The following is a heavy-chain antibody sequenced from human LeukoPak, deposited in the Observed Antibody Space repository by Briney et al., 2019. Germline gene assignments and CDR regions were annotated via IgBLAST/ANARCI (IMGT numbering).Heavy chain of an antibody. V-gene: IGHV1-46*01. CDR3: ALYSSTWY. Sequence: ASVKVSWKASGYTFTTYYIHWVRQAPGQGLEWMGIINPTGGSTTYAQKFQGRVDMTRDTSTSTVFMEVNSLRSEDTAVYYCALYSSTWYWGQGTLVTVSS. J-gene: IGHJ4*02. CDR2: INPTGGST. CDR1: GYTFTTYY. D-gene: IGHD6-13*01.